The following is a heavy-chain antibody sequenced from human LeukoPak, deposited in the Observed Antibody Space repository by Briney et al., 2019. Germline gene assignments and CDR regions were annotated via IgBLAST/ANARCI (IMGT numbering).Heavy chain of an antibody. D-gene: IGHD6-13*01. CDR3: ARVGAGYSSSWYVGATYNDAFDI. CDR2: IKQDGSEK. V-gene: IGHV3-7*01. J-gene: IGHJ3*02. CDR1: GFTFSSYW. Sequence: GGSLRLSCAASGFTFSSYWMSWVRQAPGKGLAWVANIKQDGSEKYYVDSVKGRFTISRDNAKNSLYLQMNSLRAEDTAVYYCARVGAGYSSSWYVGATYNDAFDIWGQGTMVTVSS.